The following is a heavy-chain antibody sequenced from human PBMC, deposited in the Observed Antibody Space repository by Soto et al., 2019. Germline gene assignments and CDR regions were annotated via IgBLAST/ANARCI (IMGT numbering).Heavy chain of an antibody. J-gene: IGHJ5*02. CDR3: AKVPVMVAATNWFDP. Sequence: GGSLRLSCAASGFTFSSYAISWVRQAPGKGLEWVSAISGSGGSTYYADSVKGRFTISRDNSKNTLYLQMNSLRAEDTAVYYCAKVPVMVAATNWFDPWGKGTLDTVSS. D-gene: IGHD2-15*01. CDR2: ISGSGGST. CDR1: GFTFSSYA. V-gene: IGHV3-23*01.